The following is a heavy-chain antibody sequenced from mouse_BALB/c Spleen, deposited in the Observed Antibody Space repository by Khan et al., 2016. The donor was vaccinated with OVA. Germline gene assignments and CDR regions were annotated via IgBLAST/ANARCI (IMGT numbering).Heavy chain of an antibody. CDR2: IWGGGGT. J-gene: IGHJ4*01. D-gene: IGHD2-14*01. V-gene: IGHV2-6-4*01. CDR1: GFSLSRYN. CDR3: ARAYYRYDGYYAMDY. Sequence: QVQLQESGPGLVAPSQSLSITCTVSGFSLSRYNIHWVRQPPGKGLEWLGMIWGGGGTDYNSTLKSRLNISKDNSKSQVFLKMNSLQTDDTAMYYCARAYYRYDGYYAMDYWSQGTSVTVSS.